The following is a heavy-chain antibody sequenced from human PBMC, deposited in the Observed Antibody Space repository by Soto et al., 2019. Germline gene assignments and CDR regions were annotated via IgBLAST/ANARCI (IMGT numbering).Heavy chain of an antibody. CDR1: GYTFSTSG. Sequence: ASVKVSCKASGYTFSTSGMRWLRQATGQGLEWMGWISTYNGDTNDAPKFQDRVTMTSDTSTSTVYMELRSLRSDDTAVYYCARAGAAPYYYYGMDVRGQGTRVTVSS. CDR3: ARAGAAPYYYYGMDV. J-gene: IGHJ6*02. CDR2: ISTYNGDT. V-gene: IGHV1-18*01. D-gene: IGHD2-15*01.